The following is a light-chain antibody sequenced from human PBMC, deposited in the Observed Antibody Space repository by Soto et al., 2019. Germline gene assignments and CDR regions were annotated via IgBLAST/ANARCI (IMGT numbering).Light chain of an antibody. CDR3: QQYGTSPIT. CDR2: DAS. CDR1: QSIYTK. J-gene: IGKJ5*01. Sequence: IVLTQSPGTLSLSPGEADHLCCRASQSIYTKLAWYQKKSGQAPRLLIYDASTRATGIPDRFSGSGSGTDFTLTISRLEPEDFAVYYCQQYGTSPITFGQGTRLEIK. V-gene: IGKV3-20*01.